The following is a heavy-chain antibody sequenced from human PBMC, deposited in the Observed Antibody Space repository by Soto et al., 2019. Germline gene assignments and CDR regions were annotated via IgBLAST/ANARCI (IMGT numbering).Heavy chain of an antibody. Sequence: PGGSLRLSCAASGFTFRSYAMNWVRQAPGKGLEWVSVISGSGDSTYYADSVKGRFTISRDNAKNSLYLQMNSLRAEDTALYYCARNIGSGPHIGDCWGQGTLVTVSS. V-gene: IGHV3-23*01. D-gene: IGHD6-19*01. CDR3: ARNIGSGPHIGDC. CDR1: GFTFRSYA. J-gene: IGHJ4*02. CDR2: ISGSGDST.